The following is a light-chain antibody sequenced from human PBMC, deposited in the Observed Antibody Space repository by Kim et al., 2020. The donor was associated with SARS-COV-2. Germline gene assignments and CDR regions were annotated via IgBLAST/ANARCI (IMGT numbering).Light chain of an antibody. V-gene: IGKV3-20*01. CDR3: QHYGQP. CDR1: QSVSSTS. Sequence: EIVLTQSPGTLSLSPGERATLSCRASQSVSSTSLAWYQQKPGQAPRLLIYGASSRATGIPDRFSGSGSGTDFTLTISRLEPEDFAMYYCQHYGQPFGGGTKVDIK. CDR2: GAS. J-gene: IGKJ4*01.